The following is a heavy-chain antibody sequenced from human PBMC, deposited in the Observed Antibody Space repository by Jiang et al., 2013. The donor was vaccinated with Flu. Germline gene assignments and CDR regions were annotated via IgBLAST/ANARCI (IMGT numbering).Heavy chain of an antibody. V-gene: IGHV5-51*01. Sequence: SGAEVKKPGESLKISCKGSGYPFTAYWIGWVRQMPEKGLEWMGIIYPGGSRTIYNPSFQGQVTISVDKSITTAYLQWSSLKASDTAMYYCTMAADGTFWFDPWGQGTLVTVSS. CDR2: IYPGGSRT. CDR1: GYPFTAYW. J-gene: IGHJ5*02. D-gene: IGHD6-13*01. CDR3: TMAADGTFWFDP.